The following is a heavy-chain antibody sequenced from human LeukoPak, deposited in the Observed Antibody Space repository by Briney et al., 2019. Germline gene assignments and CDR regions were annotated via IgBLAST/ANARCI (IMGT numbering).Heavy chain of an antibody. Sequence: SVKVSCKASGGTFGVNAIHWVRQAPGQGLEWMGDIIPIFPKAHYAQKFQGRVTFTADESTSTAYMEMSSLTSEDTAVYYCARDGVRNMGLRLDYWGQGTLVIVSS. V-gene: IGHV1-69*13. CDR2: IIPIFPKA. J-gene: IGHJ4*02. CDR3: ARDGVRNMGLRLDY. D-gene: IGHD1-14*01. CDR1: GGTFGVNA.